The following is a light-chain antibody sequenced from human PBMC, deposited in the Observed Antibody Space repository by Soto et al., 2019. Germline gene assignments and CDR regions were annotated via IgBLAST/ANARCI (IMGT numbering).Light chain of an antibody. J-gene: IGKJ4*01. CDR2: DAS. V-gene: IGKV1-33*01. Sequence: DIPMTQSPSSLSASVGDRVTITCQASQDIDDLLNWYQHKPGEAPKLLIYDASHLETGVPSRFSGSGFGTDFTFTISDLQPEDFATYYCQQYDNRPPLTFGGGTKV. CDR1: QDIDDL. CDR3: QQYDNRPPLT.